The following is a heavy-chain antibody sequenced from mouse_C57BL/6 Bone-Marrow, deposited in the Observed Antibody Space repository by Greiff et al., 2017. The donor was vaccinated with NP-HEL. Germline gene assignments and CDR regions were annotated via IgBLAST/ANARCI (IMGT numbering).Heavy chain of an antibody. D-gene: IGHD1-1*01. V-gene: IGHV1-55*01. J-gene: IGHJ1*03. Sequence: VQLQQPGAELVKPGASVKMSCKASGYTFTSYWITWVKQRPGQGLEWIGDIYPGSGSTNYNEKFKSKATLTVDTSSSTAYMQLSSLTSEDSAVYYCASEYYGSREPWYFDVWGTGTTVTVSS. CDR1: GYTFTSYW. CDR2: IYPGSGST. CDR3: ASEYYGSREPWYFDV.